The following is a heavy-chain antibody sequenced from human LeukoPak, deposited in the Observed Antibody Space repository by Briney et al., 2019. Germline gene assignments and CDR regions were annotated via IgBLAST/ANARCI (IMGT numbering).Heavy chain of an antibody. V-gene: IGHV4-39*07. CDR2: IHHSGAT. Sequence: SETLSLTCTVSGGSISSTSYYWGWIRQSPGKGLEWIGSIHHSGATYYNPSLKSRVTISVDTSKNQFSLKLSSVTAADTAVYYCARRLKYYYGSGAPDYWGQGTLVTVSS. D-gene: IGHD3-10*01. CDR3: ARRLKYYYGSGAPDY. J-gene: IGHJ4*02. CDR1: GGSISSTSYY.